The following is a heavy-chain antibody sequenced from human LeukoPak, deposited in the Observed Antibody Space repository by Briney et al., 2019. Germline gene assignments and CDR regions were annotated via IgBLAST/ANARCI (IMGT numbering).Heavy chain of an antibody. D-gene: IGHD1-14*01. CDR1: GYSFTSYW. Sequence: PGESLKISCKGSGYSFTSYWIGWVRQMPGKGLEWMGVIYPGDSDSRYGPSFQGQVTISADKSTSTAYLQWTSLEASDTAMYYCAGGGVDHRCFDYWGQGSLVTVSS. CDR2: IYPGDSDS. V-gene: IGHV5-51*01. J-gene: IGHJ4*02. CDR3: AGGGVDHRCFDY.